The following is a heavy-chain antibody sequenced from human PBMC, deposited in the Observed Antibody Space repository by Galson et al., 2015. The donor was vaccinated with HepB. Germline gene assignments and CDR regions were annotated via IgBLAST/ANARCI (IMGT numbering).Heavy chain of an antibody. J-gene: IGHJ4*02. CDR3: AKFSGWEYSSSWYAVEWTFDY. Sequence: SLRLSCAASGFTFSSYAMSWVRQAPGKGLEWVSAISGSGGSTYYGDSVKGRFTISRDNSKNTLYLQMNSLRAEDAALYYCAKFSGWEYSSSWYAVEWTFDYWGQGTLVTVSS. CDR1: GFTFSSYA. D-gene: IGHD6-13*01. V-gene: IGHV3-23*01. CDR2: ISGSGGST.